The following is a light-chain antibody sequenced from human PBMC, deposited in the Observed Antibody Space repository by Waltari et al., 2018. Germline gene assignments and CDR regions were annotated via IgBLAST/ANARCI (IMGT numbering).Light chain of an antibody. V-gene: IGKV3-20*01. CDR1: QSVPKDF. CDR3: HQYASPPRT. Sequence: EIVLTQSPATLSLSPGERATLSCRASQSVPKDFLAWYQHKPGQAPRFLISGASTRPTGIPDRFSGSGSGTDFTLTISPLEPEDFAVYYCHQYASPPRTFGQGTKVEIK. CDR2: GAS. J-gene: IGKJ1*01.